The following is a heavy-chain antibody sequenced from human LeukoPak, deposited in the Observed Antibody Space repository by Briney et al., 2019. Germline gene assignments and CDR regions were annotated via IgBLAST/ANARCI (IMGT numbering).Heavy chain of an antibody. Sequence: RTSETLSLTCTVSGGSISSYYGSWIRQPAGKGLEWIGRIYTSGSTNYNPSLKSRVTMSVDTSKNQFSLKLSSVTAADTAVYYCARESIDWAGYSSSWYPDYWGQGTLVTVSS. CDR3: ARESIDWAGYSSSWYPDY. CDR2: IYTSGST. J-gene: IGHJ4*02. CDR1: GGSISSYY. D-gene: IGHD6-13*01. V-gene: IGHV4-4*07.